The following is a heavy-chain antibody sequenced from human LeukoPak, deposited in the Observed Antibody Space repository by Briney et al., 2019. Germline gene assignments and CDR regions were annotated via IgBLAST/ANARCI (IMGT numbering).Heavy chain of an antibody. V-gene: IGHV4-4*07. Sequence: SETLSLTCTVSGGSISSYYWSWIRQPAGKGLEWIGRIYTSGSTNYNPSLKSRVTMSVDTSKNQFSLKLSSVTAADTAVYYCARVQGGLWYSSSWYFDYRGQGTLVTVSS. J-gene: IGHJ4*02. D-gene: IGHD6-13*01. CDR1: GGSISSYY. CDR3: ARVQGGLWYSSSWYFDY. CDR2: IYTSGST.